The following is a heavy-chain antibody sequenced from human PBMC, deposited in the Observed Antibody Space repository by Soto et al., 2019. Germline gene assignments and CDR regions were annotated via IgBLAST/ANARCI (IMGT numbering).Heavy chain of an antibody. J-gene: IGHJ4*02. CDR2: IVVGSGNT. CDR3: AAGFNFYFDY. V-gene: IGHV1-58*01. Sequence: SPVKVSCTASGFTFTISAVHCVRQARGQRLEWIGWIVVGSGNTNYAQKFQERVTITRDMSTSTAYMELSSLRSEDTAVYYCAAGFNFYFDYWGQGTLVTVSS. CDR1: GFTFTISA.